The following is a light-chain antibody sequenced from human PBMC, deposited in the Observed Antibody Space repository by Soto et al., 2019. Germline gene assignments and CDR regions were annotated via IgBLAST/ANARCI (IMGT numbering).Light chain of an antibody. J-gene: IGLJ3*02. V-gene: IGLV1-51*01. CDR1: SFNIGNNY. CDR2: DND. CDR3: AAWDSSLSAWV. Sequence: QSVLTQPPSVSAAPRQKVTLSCSGGSFNIGNNYVSWYQQLPGIAPKLLIYDNDKRPSGIPDRFSGSKSGTSATLGITGLQTGDEADYYCAAWDSSLSAWVFGGGTKLTVL.